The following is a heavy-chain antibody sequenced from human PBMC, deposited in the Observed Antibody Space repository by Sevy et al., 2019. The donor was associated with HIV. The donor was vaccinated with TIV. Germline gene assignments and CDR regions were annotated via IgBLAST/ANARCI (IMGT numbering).Heavy chain of an antibody. Sequence: GGSLRLSCDASGFTFDMYWMQWVRQAPGKGLEWVANIRQDGNEIYDAASVRGRFTISRDNAKGSLYLQMNNLRVEDTATYYCARRYFDLWGQRTLVTVSS. CDR1: GFTFDMYW. CDR3: ARRYFDL. V-gene: IGHV3-7*03. J-gene: IGHJ4*02. CDR2: IRQDGNEI.